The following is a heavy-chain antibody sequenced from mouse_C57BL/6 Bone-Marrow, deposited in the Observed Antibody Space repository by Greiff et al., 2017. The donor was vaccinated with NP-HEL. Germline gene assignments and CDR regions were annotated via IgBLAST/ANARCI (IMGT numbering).Heavy chain of an antibody. Sequence: QVHVKQSGPGLVQPSQSLSITCTVSGFSLTSYGVHWVRQPPGKGLEWLGVLWSGGSTDYNAAFISRLSISKDNSKSQVFFKMNSLQADDTAIYYCAKRGGYYAMDYWGQGTSVTVSS. CDR2: LWSGGST. CDR1: GFSLTSYG. V-gene: IGHV2-4*01. CDR3: AKRGGYYAMDY. J-gene: IGHJ4*01.